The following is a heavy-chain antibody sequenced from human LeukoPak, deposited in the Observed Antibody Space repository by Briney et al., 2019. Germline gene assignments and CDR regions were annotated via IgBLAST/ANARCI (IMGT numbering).Heavy chain of an antibody. CDR2: IKQDGSEK. CDR1: GFTFSSYW. CDR3: AAGTYTSDF. D-gene: IGHD1-26*01. Sequence: PGGSLRLSCAASGFTFSSYWMIWVRQAPGKGLEWVANIKQDGSEKYYVDSVKGRFTISRDNARNSLCLQINSLRAEDTAVYYCAAGTYTSDFWGQGTLVTVSS. V-gene: IGHV3-7*01. J-gene: IGHJ4*02.